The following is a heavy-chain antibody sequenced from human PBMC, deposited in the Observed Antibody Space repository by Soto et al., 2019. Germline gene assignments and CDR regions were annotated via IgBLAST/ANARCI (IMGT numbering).Heavy chain of an antibody. V-gene: IGHV3-74*01. CDR3: ARESGDWPLNWFDP. D-gene: IGHD2-21*02. Sequence: PGGFLRLSCAASGFNFSNHWMHWVRQRPAEGLVWASRITSDGKSKAYAESVKGRFAISRDNAKNTLYLQMNGLTAEDTAVYYCARESGDWPLNWFDPWGQGTLVTVSS. CDR2: ITSDGKSK. CDR1: GFNFSNHW. J-gene: IGHJ5*02.